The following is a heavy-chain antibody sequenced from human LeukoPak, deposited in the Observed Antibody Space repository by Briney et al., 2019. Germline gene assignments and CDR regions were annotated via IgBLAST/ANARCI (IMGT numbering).Heavy chain of an antibody. CDR2: ISDSGGST. CDR3: AKVTVDIVVGGPYFKH. Sequence: GVSLRLSCAASGFTPNSHGRSWVRQPPGKGLEWVSAISDSGGSTYYADSVKGRFTISRENSNNTLYLKMNSLRAEDTAVYYCAKVTVDIVVGGPYFKHWGQGTLVTVSS. D-gene: IGHD5-12*01. CDR1: GFTPNSHG. J-gene: IGHJ1*01. V-gene: IGHV3-23*01.